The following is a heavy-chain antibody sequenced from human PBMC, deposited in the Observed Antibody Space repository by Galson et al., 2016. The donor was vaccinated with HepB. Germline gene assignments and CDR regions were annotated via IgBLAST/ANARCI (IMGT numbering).Heavy chain of an antibody. CDR3: AKVLPYSAGHGMDV. V-gene: IGHV3-23*01. CDR1: GFTFSSCP. CDR2: ISGSGGST. J-gene: IGHJ6*01. D-gene: IGHD6-13*01. Sequence: LRLSCAASGFTFSSCPMSWVRQAPGKGLEWVSSISGSGGSTNYADSVKGRFTISRDNSKNTLYLQMNSLRAEDTAVYYCAKVLPYSAGHGMDVRGQGTTVTVSS.